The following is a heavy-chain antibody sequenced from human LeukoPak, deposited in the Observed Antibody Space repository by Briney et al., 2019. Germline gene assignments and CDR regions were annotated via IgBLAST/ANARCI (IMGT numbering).Heavy chain of an antibody. D-gene: IGHD6-13*01. J-gene: IGHJ6*04. CDR3: AKDRGVGIAAASMDV. Sequence: GGSLRLSCAASGFTFDDYAMHWVRQAPGKGLEWVSLISWDGGSTYYADSVKGRFTISRDNSKNSLYLQMNSLRAEDTALYYCAKDRGVGIAAASMDVWGKGTTVTVSS. CDR1: GFTFDDYA. CDR2: ISWDGGST. V-gene: IGHV3-43D*03.